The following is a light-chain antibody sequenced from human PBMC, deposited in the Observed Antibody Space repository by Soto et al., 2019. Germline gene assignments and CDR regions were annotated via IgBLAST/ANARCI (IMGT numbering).Light chain of an antibody. CDR3: QQSFHTPYT. CDR1: QNINKN. V-gene: IGKV1-39*01. Sequence: DIQMTQSPSSLSASVGDSVTISCRASQNINKNLNWYQQKSGKAPSLLIYDSSTIQSGVPSRFSGSGSGTEFTLAITNLQPEDFASYYCQQSFHTPYTFGQGTKLEI. CDR2: DSS. J-gene: IGKJ2*01.